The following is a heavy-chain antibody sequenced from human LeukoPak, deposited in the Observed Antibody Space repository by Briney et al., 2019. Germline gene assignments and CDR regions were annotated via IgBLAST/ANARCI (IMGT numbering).Heavy chain of an antibody. V-gene: IGHV7-4-1*02. CDR1: GYTFTSYA. CDR3: ARDPASAGEEGDY. CDR2: INTNAGNP. J-gene: IGHJ4*02. D-gene: IGHD7-27*01. Sequence: APVKVSCKASGYTFTSYAMNWVRRAPGQGLEWMGWINTNAGNPTYAQGFTGRFVFSLDTSVSTAYLQISSLKAEDTAVYYCARDPASAGEEGDYWGQGTLVTVSS.